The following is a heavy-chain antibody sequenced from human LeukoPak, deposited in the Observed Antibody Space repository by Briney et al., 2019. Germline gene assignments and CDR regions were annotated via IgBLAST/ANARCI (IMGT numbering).Heavy chain of an antibody. CDR2: ISAYNGNT. CDR1: GYTFTSYG. V-gene: IGHV1-18*01. CDR3: ARDAPTTVTTEPLDY. Sequence: ASVKVSCKASGYTFTSYGISWVRQAPGQGLECMGWISAYNGNTNYAQKLQGRVTMTTDTSTSTAYMELRSLRSDDTAVYYCARDAPTTVTTEPLDYWGQGTLVTVSS. J-gene: IGHJ4*02. D-gene: IGHD4-17*01.